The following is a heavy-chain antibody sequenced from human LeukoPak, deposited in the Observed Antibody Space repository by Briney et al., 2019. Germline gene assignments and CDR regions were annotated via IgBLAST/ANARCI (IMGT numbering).Heavy chain of an antibody. CDR1: GFTFSSYA. J-gene: IGHJ4*02. CDR2: ISGSGGST. D-gene: IGHD4-17*01. V-gene: IGHV3-23*01. Sequence: GGSLRLSCAASGFTFSSYAMSWVRQAPGKGLEWVSAISGSGGSTYYADSVKGRFTIATDNSKNTLYLQMNSLRAEDTAVYYCAKDSTVTPLLYFDYWGQGTLVTVSS. CDR3: AKDSTVTPLLYFDY.